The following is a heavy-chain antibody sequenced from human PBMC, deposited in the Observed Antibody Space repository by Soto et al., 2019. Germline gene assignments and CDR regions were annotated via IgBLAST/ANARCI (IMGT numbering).Heavy chain of an antibody. Sequence: SETLSLTCAVSGAANTTGGYTWSWMRQPPGNGLQWIGYMYHTGSANYNPSLKGRTTMSFDTSTNDLSLKLNSVTAAATAEYFCARLKGTRYFDLWGPGILVTVSS. D-gene: IGHD3-10*01. CDR2: MYHTGSA. CDR1: GAANTTGGYT. CDR3: ARLKGTRYFDL. J-gene: IGHJ4*02. V-gene: IGHV4-30-2*01.